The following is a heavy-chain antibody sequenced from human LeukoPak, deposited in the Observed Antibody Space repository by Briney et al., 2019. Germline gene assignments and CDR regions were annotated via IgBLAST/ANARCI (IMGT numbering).Heavy chain of an antibody. CDR1: GGTFSSYA. Sequence: ASVKVSCKASGGTFSSYAISWVRQAPGQGLEWMGGIIPIFGTANYAQKFQGRVTITADESTSTAYMELSSLRSEDTAVYYCARAVAEYSYGYPFDYWGQGTLVTVSS. D-gene: IGHD5-18*01. V-gene: IGHV1-69*13. CDR2: IIPIFGTA. J-gene: IGHJ4*02. CDR3: ARAVAEYSYGYPFDY.